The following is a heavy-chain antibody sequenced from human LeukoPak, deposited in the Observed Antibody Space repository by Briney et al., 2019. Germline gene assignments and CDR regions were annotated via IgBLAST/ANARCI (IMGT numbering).Heavy chain of an antibody. J-gene: IGHJ6*03. Sequence: PGGSLRLSCAASGFTFSSYAMSWVRQPPGKELEWVSAISGSGGSTYYADSVKGRFTISRDNSKNTLYLQMNSLRAEDTAVYYCAKDGRLTNYYYMDVWGKGTTVTVSS. V-gene: IGHV3-23*01. CDR3: AKDGRLTNYYYMDV. CDR1: GFTFSSYA. CDR2: ISGSGGST. D-gene: IGHD6-25*01.